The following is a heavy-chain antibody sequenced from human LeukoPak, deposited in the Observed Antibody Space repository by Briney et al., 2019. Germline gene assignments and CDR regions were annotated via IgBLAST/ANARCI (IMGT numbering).Heavy chain of an antibody. D-gene: IGHD6-13*01. V-gene: IGHV3-13*01. CDR2: IGTGGDT. Sequence: GGSLRLSCAASGLTFSRSDMHWVRQATGKGLEWVSAIGTGGDTYYADSVKGRFTISRDNAKNSLYLQMNSLRAEDTALYYCAKDKASYSSSGVTDYWGQGTLVTVSS. J-gene: IGHJ4*02. CDR1: GLTFSRSD. CDR3: AKDKASYSSSGVTDY.